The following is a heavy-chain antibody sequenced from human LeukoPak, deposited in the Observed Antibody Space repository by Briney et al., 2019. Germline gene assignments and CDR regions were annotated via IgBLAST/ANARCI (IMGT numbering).Heavy chain of an antibody. D-gene: IGHD6-19*01. Sequence: PSETLSLTCAVYGGSFSGYYWSWIRQPPGKGLEWIGEINHSGSTNYNPSLKSRVTISVDTSKNQFSLKLSSVTAADTAVYYCARARRSSGRYYYGMDVWGKGTTVTVSS. V-gene: IGHV4-34*01. CDR3: ARARRSSGRYYYGMDV. CDR2: INHSGST. CDR1: GGSFSGYY. J-gene: IGHJ6*04.